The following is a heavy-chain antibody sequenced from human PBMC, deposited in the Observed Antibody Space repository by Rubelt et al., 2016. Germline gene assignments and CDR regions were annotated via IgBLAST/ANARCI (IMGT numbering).Heavy chain of an antibody. J-gene: IGHJ4*02. Sequence: VQLVESGGGVVQPGRSLGLSCAASGFTFSNFAMSWVRQAPGKGLEWVSLISGSGDSTYYADSVKGRFTISRDNSKNTLYLQMNNLRGEDTAVFYCARVMAAWGQGTLVTVSS. D-gene: IGHD6-6*01. V-gene: IGHV3-23*04. CDR2: ISGSGDST. CDR1: GFTFSNFA. CDR3: ARVMAA.